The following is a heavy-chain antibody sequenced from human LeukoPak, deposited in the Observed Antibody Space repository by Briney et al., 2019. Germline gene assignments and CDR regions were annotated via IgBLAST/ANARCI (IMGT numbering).Heavy chain of an antibody. V-gene: IGHV4-34*01. Sequence: SSETLSLTCAVYGGSFSGYYWSWIRQPPGKGLEWIGEINHSGSINYNPSLKSRVTISVDTSKNQFSLKLSSVTAADTAVYYCARGSSYYDFWSGSNPLGAFDIWGQGTMVTVSS. D-gene: IGHD3-3*01. CDR2: INHSGSI. J-gene: IGHJ3*02. CDR3: ARGSSYYDFWSGSNPLGAFDI. CDR1: GGSFSGYY.